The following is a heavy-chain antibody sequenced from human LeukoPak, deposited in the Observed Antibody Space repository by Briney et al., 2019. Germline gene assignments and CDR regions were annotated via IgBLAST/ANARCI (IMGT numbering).Heavy chain of an antibody. CDR1: GDSISSGDYY. D-gene: IGHD3-10*01. Sequence: TSETLSLTCTVSGDSISSGDYYWSWIRQPAGKGLEWIGRISSSGSTNYNPSLKSRVTISVDTSKNQFSLKLSSVTAADTAVYYCARLGSVEWFEVQYDYWGQGTLVTVSS. V-gene: IGHV4-61*02. J-gene: IGHJ4*02. CDR3: ARLGSVEWFEVQYDY. CDR2: ISSSGST.